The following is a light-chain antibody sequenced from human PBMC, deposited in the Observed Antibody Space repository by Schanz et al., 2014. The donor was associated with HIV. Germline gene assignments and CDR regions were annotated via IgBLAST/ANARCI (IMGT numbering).Light chain of an antibody. V-gene: IGLV2-14*01. J-gene: IGLJ3*02. CDR3: STYTTSKTWV. CDR2: DVT. CDR1: SSDVGGHNY. Sequence: QSALTQPASVSGSPGQSITISCIGSSSDVGGHNYVSWYQQHPGKAPKLLIYDVTHRPSGVSHRFSGSKSDNTASLTISGLQAEDEAEYYCSTYTTSKTWVFGGGTKLTVL.